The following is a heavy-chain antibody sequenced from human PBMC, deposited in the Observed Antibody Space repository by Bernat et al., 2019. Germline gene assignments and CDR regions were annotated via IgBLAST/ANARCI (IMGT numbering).Heavy chain of an antibody. J-gene: IGHJ4*02. D-gene: IGHD3-22*01. CDR3: ASGPSCNYYDSRAYYSDY. V-gene: IGHV1-8*01. CDR2: MNPNSGNT. CDR1: GYTFTNSD. Sequence: QVQLVQSGAEVKKPGASVKVSCKASGYTFTNSDINWVRQATGQGLEWMGWMNPNSGNTGYAQKFQGRVTMTRNTSISTAYMKLRSLSSEDTAVYYCASGPSCNYYDSRAYYSDYWGQGTRVTVSS.